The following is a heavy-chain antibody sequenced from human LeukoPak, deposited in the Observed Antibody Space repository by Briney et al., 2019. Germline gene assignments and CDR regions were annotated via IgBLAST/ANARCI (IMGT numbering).Heavy chain of an antibody. CDR1: GYSFSGYR. V-gene: IGHV1-69*05. J-gene: IGHJ3*02. CDR3: ARMAELRFLEQQGAFDI. Sequence: GASVKVSCKASGYSFSGYRVHWVRQAPGQGLEWMGGIIPIFGTANYAQKFQGRVTITTDESTSTAYMELSSLRSEDTAVYYCARMAELRFLEQQGAFDIWGQGTMVTVSS. D-gene: IGHD3-3*01. CDR2: IIPIFGTA.